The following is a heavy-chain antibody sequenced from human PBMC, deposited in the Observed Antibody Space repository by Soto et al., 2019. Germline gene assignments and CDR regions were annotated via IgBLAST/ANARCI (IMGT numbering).Heavy chain of an antibody. CDR2: FIAMLGTP. CDR3: ARGAIANFDY. D-gene: IGHD2-2*02. J-gene: IGHJ4*02. Sequence: GASVKVSCKASGGTFGSQGIAWVRQAPGQGLEWMGGFIAMLGTPTYAKKVQGRATISADESLTSSYLELRSLRSEDTGVYFCARGAIANFDYWGQGTVVT. CDR1: GGTFGSQG. V-gene: IGHV1-69*13.